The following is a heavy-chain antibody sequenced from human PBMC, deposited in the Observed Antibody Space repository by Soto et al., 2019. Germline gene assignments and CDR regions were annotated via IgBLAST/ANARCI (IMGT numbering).Heavy chain of an antibody. CDR1: NGSVSSGTYS. CDR3: ARGHYYYGMDV. V-gene: IGHV4-30-2*01. J-gene: IGHJ6*02. Sequence: SETLSLTCTVSNGSVSSGTYSWSWVRQPPGKGLEWIGYIYYSGTTYYTPSLKSRLTMSMDRANDHFSLNLTSVTAADTAVYFCARGHYYYGMDVWGQGITVTVSS. CDR2: IYYSGTT.